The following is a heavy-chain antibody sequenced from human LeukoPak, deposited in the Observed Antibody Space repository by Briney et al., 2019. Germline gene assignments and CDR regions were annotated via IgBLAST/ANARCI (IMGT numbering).Heavy chain of an antibody. J-gene: IGHJ4*02. CDR1: GFTFSGSW. V-gene: IGHV3-7*01. CDR2: IKQDGSEQ. Sequence: GGSLRLSCAASGFTFSGSWMSWVRQAPGKGLECVANIKQDGSEQYYVDSVKGRFTISRDNAKNSLYLQMNTLRAEDAAVYYCASLDYWGQGTLVTVSS. CDR3: ASLDY.